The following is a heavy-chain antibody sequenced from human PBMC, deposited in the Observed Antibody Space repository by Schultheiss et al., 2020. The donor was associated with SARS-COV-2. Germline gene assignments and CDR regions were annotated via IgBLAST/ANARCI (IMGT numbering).Heavy chain of an antibody. CDR2: IRSKAYGGTT. J-gene: IGHJ6*02. Sequence: GGSLRLSCAASGFTFSSYWMSWVRQAPGKGLEWVGFIRSKAYGGTTEYAASVKGRFTISRDDSKSIAYLQMNSLKTEDTAVYYCTRPARGYSYGPYYYGMDVWGQGTTVTVSS. CDR3: TRPARGYSYGPYYYGMDV. CDR1: GFTFSSYW. D-gene: IGHD5-18*01. V-gene: IGHV3-49*04.